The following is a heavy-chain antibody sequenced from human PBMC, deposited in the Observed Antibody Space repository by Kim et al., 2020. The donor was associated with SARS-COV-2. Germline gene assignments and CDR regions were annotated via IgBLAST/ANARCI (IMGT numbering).Heavy chain of an antibody. D-gene: IGHD3-3*01. CDR3: ARVGEWLFSLYYYYGMDV. J-gene: IGHJ6*02. CDR2: INHSGST. V-gene: IGHV4-34*01. Sequence: SETLSLTCAVYGGSFSGYYWSWIRQPPGKGLEWIGEINHSGSTNYNPSLKSRVTISVDTSKNQFSLKLSSVTAADTAVYYCARVGEWLFSLYYYYGMDVWGQGTTVTVSS. CDR1: GGSFSGYY.